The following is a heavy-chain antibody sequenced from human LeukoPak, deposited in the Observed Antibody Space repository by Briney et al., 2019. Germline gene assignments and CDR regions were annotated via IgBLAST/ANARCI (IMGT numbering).Heavy chain of an antibody. V-gene: IGHV3-23*01. CDR3: AKDQDCSSTSCSFDY. J-gene: IGHJ4*02. CDR1: GFTFSSYG. Sequence: GGSLRLSCAASGFTFSSYGMSWVRQAPGKGLEWVSAISGSGGSTYYADSVKGRFTISRDNSKNTLYLQMNSPRAEDTAVYYCAKDQDCSSTSCSFDYWGQGTLVTVSS. CDR2: ISGSGGST. D-gene: IGHD2-2*01.